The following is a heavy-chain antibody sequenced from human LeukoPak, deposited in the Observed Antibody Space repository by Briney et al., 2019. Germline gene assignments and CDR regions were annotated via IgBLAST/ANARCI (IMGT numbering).Heavy chain of an antibody. Sequence: PAATLSLTCTVSGGSISSYYWNWIRQPPGKGLEWLAYVQVIGSTNYKPSLESRVTISLDTAKNYFSLRLSSLTAADTAVYYCARGEGQADSAFDYWGQGMLVT. CDR3: ARGEGQADSAFDY. J-gene: IGHJ4*02. CDR2: VQVIGST. CDR1: GGSISSYY. D-gene: IGHD3-10*01. V-gene: IGHV4-59*07.